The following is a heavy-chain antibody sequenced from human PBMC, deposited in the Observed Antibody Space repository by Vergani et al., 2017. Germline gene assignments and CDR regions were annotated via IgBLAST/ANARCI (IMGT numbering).Heavy chain of an antibody. CDR1: GFTFSSYE. J-gene: IGHJ4*02. CDR2: ISSSGSTI. CDR3: SQAGPVDY. Sequence: EVQLVESGGGLVQPGGSLRLSCAASGFTFSSYEMNWVRPAPGKGLEWVSYISSSGSTIYYADSVKGRFTISSDNAKNSLYLQTNSLRAEDTAVYYCSQAGPVDYWGQGTLVTVSS. V-gene: IGHV3-48*03.